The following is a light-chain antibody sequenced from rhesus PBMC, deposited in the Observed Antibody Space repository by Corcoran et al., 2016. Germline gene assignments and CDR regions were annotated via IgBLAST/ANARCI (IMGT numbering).Light chain of an antibody. V-gene: IGKV1-28*02. Sequence: DIQMTQSPSFLSASVGDTVTITCRASQGISSYLNWFQQKPGKAPKLLIYAATTLQSGVPSRFSGSGSGTDFTLTISSLQPEDFVTYYCQQYKSYPPTFGGGTKVEIK. CDR2: AAT. J-gene: IGKJ4*01. CDR3: QQYKSYPPT. CDR1: QGISSY.